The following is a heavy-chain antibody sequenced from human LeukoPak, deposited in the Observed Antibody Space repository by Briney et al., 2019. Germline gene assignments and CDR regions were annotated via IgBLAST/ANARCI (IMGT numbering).Heavy chain of an antibody. CDR3: VSFYETY. D-gene: IGHD2-2*01. CDR1: GNYW. J-gene: IGHJ4*02. V-gene: IGHV3-74*01. Sequence: GGSLRLSCAASGNYWMHRVRQAPGKGLVWVSHINSDGSWTSYADSVKGRFTISKDNAKNTVYLQMNNLRAEDTAVYYCVSFYETYWGRGTLVTVSS. CDR2: INSDGSWT.